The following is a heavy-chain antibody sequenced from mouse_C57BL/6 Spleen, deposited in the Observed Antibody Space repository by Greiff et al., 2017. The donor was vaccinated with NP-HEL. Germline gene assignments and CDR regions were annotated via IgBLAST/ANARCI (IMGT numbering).Heavy chain of an antibody. CDR3: ASGGDDGSNWYFDV. V-gene: IGHV1-80*01. J-gene: IGHJ1*03. CDR1: GYAFSSYW. CDR2: IYPGDGDT. Sequence: VQLQQSGAELVKPGASVKISCKASGYAFSSYWMNWVKQRPGKGLEWIGQIYPGDGDTNYNGKFKGKATLTADKSSSTAYMQLSSLTSEDSAVYFCASGGDDGSNWYFDVWGTGTTVTVSS. D-gene: IGHD2-3*01.